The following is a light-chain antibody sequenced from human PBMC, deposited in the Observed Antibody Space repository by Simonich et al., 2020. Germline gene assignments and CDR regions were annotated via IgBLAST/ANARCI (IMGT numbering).Light chain of an antibody. V-gene: IGLV7-46*01. CDR1: TGAFTSGHS. CDR2: DTS. CDR3: LLSCSGARV. Sequence: QAVVTQEPSLTVSPGGTVPLTCGSSTGAFTSGHSPYWFPQKPGQAPRTLIYDTSNKHSWTPARFSGSLLGGKAALTLSGAQPEDEAEYYCLLSCSGARVFGGGTKLTVL. J-gene: IGLJ3*02.